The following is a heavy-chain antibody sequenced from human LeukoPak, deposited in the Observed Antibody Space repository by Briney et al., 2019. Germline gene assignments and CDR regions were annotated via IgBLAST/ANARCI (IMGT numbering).Heavy chain of an antibody. V-gene: IGHV4-30-2*01. D-gene: IGHD3-10*01. CDR3: ASPMPFMGRGLHGIDGLDV. Sequence: KASETLSLTCTVSGGSISSDGYYWSWIRQPPGKGPEWIGHIQHSGSTHYNSSLKSRVTISMDRSKNQFSLKLNSVTAADTAVYYCASPMPFMGRGLHGIDGLDVWGQGTMVTVSS. J-gene: IGHJ3*01. CDR2: IQHSGST. CDR1: GGSISSDGYY.